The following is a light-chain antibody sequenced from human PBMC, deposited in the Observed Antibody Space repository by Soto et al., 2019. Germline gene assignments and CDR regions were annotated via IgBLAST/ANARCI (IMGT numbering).Light chain of an antibody. CDR3: QHYYSTRALT. J-gene: IGKJ4*01. CDR2: WAS. CDR1: QRVLHSSNNKNY. V-gene: IGKV4-1*01. Sequence: DIVMTQSPDSLAVPLGERATINCKSSQRVLHSSNNKNYLAWYQQKPGQPPKKLIYWASTRESGVPDRFSGSGSGTDFTLTISSLQAEDVAVYYCQHYYSTRALTFGGGTKVEIK.